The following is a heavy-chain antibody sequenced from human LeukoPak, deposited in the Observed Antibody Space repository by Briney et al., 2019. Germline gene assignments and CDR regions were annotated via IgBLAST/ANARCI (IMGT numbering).Heavy chain of an antibody. CDR1: GGSISSYY. J-gene: IGHJ4*02. Sequence: PSETLSLTCTVSGGSISSYYWSWIRQPPGKGLEWIGYIYYSGSTNYNPSLKSRVTISVDTSKNQFSLKLSSVTAADTAVYYCARTVPAASVVVDYWGQGTLVTVSS. CDR2: IYYSGST. D-gene: IGHD2-2*01. V-gene: IGHV4-59*01. CDR3: ARTVPAASVVVDY.